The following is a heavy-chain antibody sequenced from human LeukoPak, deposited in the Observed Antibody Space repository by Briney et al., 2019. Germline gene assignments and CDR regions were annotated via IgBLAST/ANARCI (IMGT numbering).Heavy chain of an antibody. V-gene: IGHV4-30-4*01. J-gene: IGHJ6*02. D-gene: IGHD6-19*01. CDR1: GGSISSGDYY. CDR3: ARDSIAVAGYGMDV. Sequence: SETLSLTCTVSGGSISSGDYYWSWIRQPPGKGLEWIGYIYYSGSTYYNPSLKSRVTISVDKSKNQFSLKLSSVTAADTAVYYCARDSIAVAGYGMDVWGQGTTVTVSS. CDR2: IYYSGST.